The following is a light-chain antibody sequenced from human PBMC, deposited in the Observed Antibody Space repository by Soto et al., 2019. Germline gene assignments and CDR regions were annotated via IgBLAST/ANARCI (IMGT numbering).Light chain of an antibody. Sequence: EILMTQSPAILSVSAGERATLSCRASQSVRYNLAWYQQKPGQAPTLLIYGASTRATGIPARFSGSGFGTDFPLTISRQQSEDVAVYYCQQYNNRPRTFGQGTKVEIK. CDR3: QQYNNRPRT. CDR1: QSVRYN. CDR2: GAS. J-gene: IGKJ1*01. V-gene: IGKV3-15*01.